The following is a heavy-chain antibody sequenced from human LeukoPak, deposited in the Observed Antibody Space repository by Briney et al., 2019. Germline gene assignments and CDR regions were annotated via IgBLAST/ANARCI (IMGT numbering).Heavy chain of an antibody. CDR3: ARGGGKIDY. V-gene: IGHV6-1*01. CDR2: TYYRSKWYN. CDR1: GDSVSSNSAA. J-gene: IGHJ4*02. D-gene: IGHD4-23*01. Sequence: SQTLSLTCAISGDSVSSNSAAWSWIRQSPSRGLEWLGRTYYRSKWYNDYAISLKSRITINPDTSKNQFSLQLNSVTPEDTAVYYCARGGGKIDYWGQGTLVTVSS.